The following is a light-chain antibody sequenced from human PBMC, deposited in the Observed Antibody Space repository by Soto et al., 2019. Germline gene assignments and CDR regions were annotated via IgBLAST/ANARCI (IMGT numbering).Light chain of an antibody. Sequence: EIVLTQSPATLSLSPGERATLSCRVSQSISSYLAWYQQKPGQAPRLLIYDGSNRATGIPARFSGSGYGTDFTLTISSLEPEDFAVYYCQQRTDWLWTFGQGTKVQ. J-gene: IGKJ1*01. CDR2: DGS. V-gene: IGKV3-11*01. CDR1: QSISSY. CDR3: QQRTDWLWT.